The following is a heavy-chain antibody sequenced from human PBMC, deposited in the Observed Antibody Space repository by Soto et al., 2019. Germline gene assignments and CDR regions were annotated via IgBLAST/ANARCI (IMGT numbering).Heavy chain of an antibody. V-gene: IGHV1-3*01. D-gene: IGHD2-2*01. Sequence: ASVKVSCKASGYTFTNYAMHWVRLAPGQRLEWMGWINAGNGNTKYSQKFQGRVTIIRDTSASTAYMELSSLRSEDTAVYFCAKVYCSTTTCYGYYAMDVWGQGTTVTVSS. J-gene: IGHJ6*02. CDR3: AKVYCSTTTCYGYYAMDV. CDR2: INAGNGNT. CDR1: GYTFTNYA.